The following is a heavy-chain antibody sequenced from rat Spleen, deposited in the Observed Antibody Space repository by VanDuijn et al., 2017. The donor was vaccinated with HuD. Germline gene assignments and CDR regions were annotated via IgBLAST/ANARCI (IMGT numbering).Heavy chain of an antibody. CDR1: GFSLTSYH. CDR2: MWSGGST. CDR3: AREGIGTTTDY. D-gene: IGHD1-5*01. Sequence: QVQLKESGPGLVQPSQTLSLTCTVSGFSLTSYHVSWVRQPPGEGLEWMGVMWSGGSTAYNSALKSRLSISKDTSKSQVFLKMNSLQTEDTATYYCAREGIGTTTDYWGQGVMVTVSS. J-gene: IGHJ2*01. V-gene: IGHV2-43*01.